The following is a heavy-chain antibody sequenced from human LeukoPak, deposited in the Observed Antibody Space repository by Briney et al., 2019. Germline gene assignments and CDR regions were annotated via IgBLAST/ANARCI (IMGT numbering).Heavy chain of an antibody. J-gene: IGHJ4*02. CDR3: VKGDIVVVPAATLEY. CDR2: IYSDDRT. V-gene: IGHV3-53*05. D-gene: IGHD2-2*01. CDR1: GFTASSNY. Sequence: GGSLRLSCAASGFTASSNYMSWVRQAPGKGLEWVSVIYSDDRTYYADSVKGRFTISRDNSKNTLYLQMSSLRAEDTAVYYCVKGDIVVVPAATLEYWGQGTLVTVSS.